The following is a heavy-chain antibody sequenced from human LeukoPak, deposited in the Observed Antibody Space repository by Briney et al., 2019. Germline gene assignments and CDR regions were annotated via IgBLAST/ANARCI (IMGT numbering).Heavy chain of an antibody. Sequence: GGSLRLSCAASGFTFSSYWMHWVRQAPGKGLVWVSRINSDGSSTSYADSVKGRFTISRDNAKNTLYLQMNSLRAEDTAVYYCASDASQGDYYDSSGPRDYWGQGTLATVSS. CDR3: ASDASQGDYYDSSGPRDY. D-gene: IGHD3-22*01. V-gene: IGHV3-74*01. CDR1: GFTFSSYW. J-gene: IGHJ4*02. CDR2: INSDGSST.